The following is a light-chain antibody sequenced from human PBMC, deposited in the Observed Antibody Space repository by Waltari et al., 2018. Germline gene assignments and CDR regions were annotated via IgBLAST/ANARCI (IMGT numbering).Light chain of an antibody. CDR3: QQSRSFPLT. CDR2: YAS. J-gene: IGKJ4*01. Sequence: EIVLTQSPAFQSVSPTEKVTITCRASQDISTSLHWYQQKPDQSPKLLIKYASESFSGVPSRFSGSGSGTHFTLTINSLEAEDAATYYCQQSRSFPLTFGGGTKVEIK. CDR1: QDISTS. V-gene: IGKV6-21*01.